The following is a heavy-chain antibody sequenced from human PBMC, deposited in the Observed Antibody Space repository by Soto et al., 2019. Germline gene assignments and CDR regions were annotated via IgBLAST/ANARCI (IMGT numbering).Heavy chain of an antibody. CDR2: ISYDGSNE. V-gene: IGHV3-30-3*01. CDR1: GFPFSTYA. D-gene: IGHD2-21*02. J-gene: IGHJ4*02. CDR3: ARDRLATVVTFPFDC. Sequence: GSLRLSCAASGFPFSTYAMHWVRQAPGKGLEWVAVISYDGSNEYYADSVKGRFTISRDNSKNTLYLQMNSLRPEDTAVYYCARDRLATVVTFPFDCWGQGTLVTVSS.